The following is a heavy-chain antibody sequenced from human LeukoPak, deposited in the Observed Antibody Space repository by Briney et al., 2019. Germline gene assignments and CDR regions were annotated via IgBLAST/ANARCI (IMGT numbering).Heavy chain of an antibody. CDR3: AKIAVANNVFDY. J-gene: IGHJ4*02. D-gene: IGHD6-19*01. CDR2: ISGSGGST. V-gene: IGHV3-23*01. Sequence: GGSLRLSCAASGFTFSSYAMSWVRQAPGKGLEWVSAISGSGGSTYYADSVMGRFTIPRDNSKNTLYLQMNSLRAEDTALYYCAKIAVANNVFDYWGQGTLVTVSS. CDR1: GFTFSSYA.